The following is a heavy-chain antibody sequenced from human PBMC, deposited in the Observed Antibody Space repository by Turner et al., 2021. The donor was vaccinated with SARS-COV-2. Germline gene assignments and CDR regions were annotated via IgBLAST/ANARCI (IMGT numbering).Heavy chain of an antibody. CDR2: IYYSGST. CDR3: ARLRYFDWSYYFDY. CDR1: GGSISSKS. D-gene: IGHD3-9*01. J-gene: IGHJ4*02. V-gene: IGHV4-59*06. Sequence: QVQLQESGPGLVRPSETLPLTCTVSGGSISSKSWRWIRQSPGRGLEWIGYIYYSGSTYYNPSLKSRVTISVDTSKNQFAQKLSSVIAADTAVYYCARLRYFDWSYYFDYWGKGTLVTVSS.